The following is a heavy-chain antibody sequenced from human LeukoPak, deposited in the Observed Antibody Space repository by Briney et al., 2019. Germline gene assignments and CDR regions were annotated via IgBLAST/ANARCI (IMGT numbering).Heavy chain of an antibody. D-gene: IGHD6-19*01. Sequence: SETLSLTCTVSGGSISSSNYYWVWLRPPPGKGLEWIGNIYYSGHTYYKLSLKTRVTISVDTSKNQFSLKLTSVSAADTAVYYCARHASVDGNWPRPLDYWGQGSLVTVSS. V-gene: IGHV4-39*01. CDR1: GGSISSSNYY. CDR2: IYYSGHT. J-gene: IGHJ4*02. CDR3: ARHASVDGNWPRPLDY.